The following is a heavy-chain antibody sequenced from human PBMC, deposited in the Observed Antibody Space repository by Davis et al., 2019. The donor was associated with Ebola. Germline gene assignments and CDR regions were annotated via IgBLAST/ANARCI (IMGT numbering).Heavy chain of an antibody. J-gene: IGHJ5*02. CDR3: ARVPVLRFLEGPLGWFDP. D-gene: IGHD3-3*01. CDR2: IIPIFGTA. CDR1: GGTFSSYA. V-gene: IGHV1-69*06. Sequence: SVKVSCKASGGTFSSYAISWVRQAPGQGLEWMGGIIPIFGTANYAQKFQGRVTITADKSTSTAYMELSSLRSEDTAVYYCARVPVLRFLEGPLGWFDPWGQGTLVTVSS.